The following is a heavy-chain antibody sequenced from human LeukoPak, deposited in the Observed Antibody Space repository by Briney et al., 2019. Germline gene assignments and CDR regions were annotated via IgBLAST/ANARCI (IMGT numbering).Heavy chain of an antibody. V-gene: IGHV4-61*02. CDR1: GGSVSSISYY. J-gene: IGHJ3*02. CDR2: IYTSGST. Sequence: SETLSLTCTVSGGSVSSISYYWNWIRQPAGKGLEWIGRIYTSGSTNYNPSLKSRVTISVGTSKNQFSLKLSSVTAADSAVYYCAGCSGGTCLVVAAFDIWGQGTMVTVSS. CDR3: AGCSGGTCLVVAAFDI. D-gene: IGHD2-15*01.